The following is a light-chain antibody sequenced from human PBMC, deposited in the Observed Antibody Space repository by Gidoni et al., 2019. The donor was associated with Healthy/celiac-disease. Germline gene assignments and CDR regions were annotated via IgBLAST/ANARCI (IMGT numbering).Light chain of an antibody. CDR1: QSLLHSNGYNY. CDR3: MIALQRPLT. Sequence: LVVTHSTLSVPVTAGEPASISYRHRQSLLHSNGYNYLDWYLQKPGQSPQLLIYLGSNRASGVPDRFSGSGAGTDFTLKISRGEAEDVGVYFCMIALQRPLTFGGGTKVEIK. J-gene: IGKJ4*01. V-gene: IGKV2-28*01. CDR2: LGS.